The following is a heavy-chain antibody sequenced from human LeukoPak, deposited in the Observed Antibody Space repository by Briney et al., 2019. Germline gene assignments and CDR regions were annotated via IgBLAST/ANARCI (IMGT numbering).Heavy chain of an antibody. CDR2: INHSGST. J-gene: IGHJ1*01. CDR3: ARGPIRYCSSTSCYSAYFQH. Sequence: SETLSLTCAVYGGSFSGYYWSWIRQPPGKGLEWIGEINHSGSTNYNPSLKSRVAISVDTSKNQFSLKLSSVTAADTAVYYCARGPIRYCSSTSCYSAYFQHWGQGTLVTVSS. CDR1: GGSFSGYY. V-gene: IGHV4-34*01. D-gene: IGHD2-2*01.